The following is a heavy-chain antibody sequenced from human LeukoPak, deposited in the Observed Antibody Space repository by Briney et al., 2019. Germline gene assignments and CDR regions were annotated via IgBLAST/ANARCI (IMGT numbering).Heavy chain of an antibody. D-gene: IGHD3-10*01. J-gene: IGHJ3*02. CDR2: INPNSGGT. CDR1: GYTFTGYY. CDR3: ARPAPTGVDAFDI. Sequence: GASVKVSCKASGYTFTGYYMHWVRQAPGQGLEWMGWINPNSGGTNYAQKFQGRVTMTRDTSTSTVYMELSSLRSEDTAVYYCARPAPTGVDAFDIWGQGTLVTVSS. V-gene: IGHV1-2*02.